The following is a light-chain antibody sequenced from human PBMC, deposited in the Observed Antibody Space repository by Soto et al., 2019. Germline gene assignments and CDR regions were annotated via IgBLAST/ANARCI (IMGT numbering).Light chain of an antibody. Sequence: QSVLTQPPSASGSPGQSVTISCTGTSSDVGAYNYVSWYQQHPGKAPKLMIYEVSNRPSGVSNRFSGSKSGNTASLTISGLQAEDEADYYCSSYTSSSTLGFGGGTKLTVL. CDR3: SSYTSSSTLG. V-gene: IGLV2-14*01. CDR2: EVS. CDR1: SSDVGAYNY. J-gene: IGLJ3*02.